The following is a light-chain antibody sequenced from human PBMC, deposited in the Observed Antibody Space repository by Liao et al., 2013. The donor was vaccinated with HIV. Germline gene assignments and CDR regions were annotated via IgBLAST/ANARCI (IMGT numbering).Light chain of an antibody. CDR3: QACHSSTNYV. CDR2: QDS. J-gene: IGLJ1*01. V-gene: IGLV3-1*01. Sequence: SHELTQPPSVSVSPGQTASITCSGDKLGDKDVCWYQQKPGQSPVLVICQDSRRPSGIPERFSGSTSGNTATLTISGTQAMDEADYYCQACHSSTNYVFGSGTRVTV. CDR1: KLGDKD.